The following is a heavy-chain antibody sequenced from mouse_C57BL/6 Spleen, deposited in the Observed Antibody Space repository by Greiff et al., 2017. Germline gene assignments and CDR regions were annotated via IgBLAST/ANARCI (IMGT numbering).Heavy chain of an antibody. CDR2: ISDGGSYT. D-gene: IGHD1-1*01. J-gene: IGHJ1*03. CDR1: GFTFSSYA. Sequence: EVQRVESGGGLVKPGGSLKLSCAASGFTFSSYAMSWVRQTPEKRLEWVATISDGGSYTYYPDHVKGRFTISRDNAKNNLYLQMSHLKSEDTAMYYCARGFTTVGYFDVWGTGTTVTVSS. V-gene: IGHV5-4*01. CDR3: ARGFTTVGYFDV.